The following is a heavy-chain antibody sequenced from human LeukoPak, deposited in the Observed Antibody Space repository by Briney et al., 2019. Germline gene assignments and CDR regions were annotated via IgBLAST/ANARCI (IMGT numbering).Heavy chain of an antibody. CDR1: GINFADYA. J-gene: IGHJ4*02. CDR3: AKESGKFDY. CDR2: ISADGGST. V-gene: IGHV3-43*02. Sequence: GGSLRLSCVVSGINFADYAMHWVRQPPGKGLEWVSLISADGGSTFSADSVKGRFSISRDNSKNSQYLQMNSLRSEDAAMYYCAKESGKFDYWGQGTLVAVSS.